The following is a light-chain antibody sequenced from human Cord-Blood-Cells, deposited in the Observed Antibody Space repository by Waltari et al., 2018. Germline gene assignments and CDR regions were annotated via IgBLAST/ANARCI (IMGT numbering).Light chain of an antibody. V-gene: IGLV2-14*01. CDR3: SSYTSSSTLV. J-gene: IGLJ1*01. CDR2: EVS. CDR1: SSDVGGYNY. Sequence: QSALTQPASVSGSPGQSITISCTGTSSDVGGYNYVSWYQQHPGKAPKLMIYEVSNRPSGVSNPSSGSKAGNTASLTISGLQAEDEADYYCSSYTSSSTLVFGTGTKVTVL.